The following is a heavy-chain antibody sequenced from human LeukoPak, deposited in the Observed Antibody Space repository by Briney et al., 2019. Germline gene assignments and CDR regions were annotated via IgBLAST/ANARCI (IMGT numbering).Heavy chain of an antibody. D-gene: IGHD2-8*01. J-gene: IGHJ6*02. CDR1: GYSFTTYW. CDR3: ARGGYCTNGVCHHPLQYYYYALDV. Sequence: GESLKISCMGSGYSFTTYWIGWVRQMPGKGLEWMGIMYPGDSDIRYNPTFEGQVTISADKSISTAYLQWSSLTASDTAMYYCARGGYCTNGVCHHPLQYYYYALDVWGQGTTVTVSS. CDR2: MYPGDSDI. V-gene: IGHV5-51*01.